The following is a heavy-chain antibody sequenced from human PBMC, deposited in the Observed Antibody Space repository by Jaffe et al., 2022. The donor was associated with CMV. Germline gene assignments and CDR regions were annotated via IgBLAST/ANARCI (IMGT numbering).Heavy chain of an antibody. CDR2: IYYSGST. CDR1: GGSISSYY. D-gene: IGHD6-13*01. J-gene: IGHJ6*03. CDR3: ARDRGIAAAGGVMDV. V-gene: IGHV4-59*01. Sequence: QVQLQESGPGLVKPSETLSLTCTVSGGSISSYYWSWIRQPPGKGLEWIGYIYYSGSTNYNPSLKSRVTISVDTSKNQFSLKLSSVTAADTAVYYCARDRGIAAAGGVMDVWGKGTTVTVSS.